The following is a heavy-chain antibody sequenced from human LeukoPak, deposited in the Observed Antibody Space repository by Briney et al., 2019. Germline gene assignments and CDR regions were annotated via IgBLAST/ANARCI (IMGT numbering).Heavy chain of an antibody. V-gene: IGHV4-31*11. J-gene: IGHJ2*01. CDR1: GASFSSDCYY. Sequence: SQTLSLTCAVSGASFSSDCYYWSWLPPHPGKDLEWIGYISYSETTYYKPSRKSRLTILLDASKNQFPLKLTSVPVANTAMYSCARVVDEKSGYLVSLAGYLDLWGRGTLVTVSS. CDR2: ISYSETT. CDR3: ARVVDEKSGYLVSLAGYLDL. D-gene: IGHD3-3*01.